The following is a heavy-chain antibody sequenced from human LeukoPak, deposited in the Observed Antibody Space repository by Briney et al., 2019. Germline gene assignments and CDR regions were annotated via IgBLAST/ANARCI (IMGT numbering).Heavy chain of an antibody. D-gene: IGHD3-3*01. V-gene: IGHV3-53*01. J-gene: IGHJ4*02. CDR3: AGFTYYDFWSGNMFVDY. CDR1: GFTVSRKY. Sequence: GGSLRLSCAASGFTVSRKYMSWVRQAPGKGLEWVSVIYSGGSTYDADSVKGRFTISRDNSKNTLYLQMNSLRAEDTAVYYCAGFTYYDFWSGNMFVDYWGQGTLVTVSS. CDR2: IYSGGST.